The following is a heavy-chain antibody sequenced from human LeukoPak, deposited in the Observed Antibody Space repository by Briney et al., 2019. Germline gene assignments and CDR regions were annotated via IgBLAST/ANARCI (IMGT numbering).Heavy chain of an antibody. Sequence: ASVKVSCKASGYTLTSYYMNWVRQAPGQGLEWMGIINPRGGSTSYAQKFQGRVTLTRDTSTSTVYMELSSLRSEDTAVYYCARDWRMTTVMTPSVAFDNWGQGTLVTVFS. CDR2: INPRGGST. V-gene: IGHV1-46*01. CDR3: ARDWRMTTVMTPSVAFDN. CDR1: GYTLTSYY. J-gene: IGHJ4*02. D-gene: IGHD4-4*01.